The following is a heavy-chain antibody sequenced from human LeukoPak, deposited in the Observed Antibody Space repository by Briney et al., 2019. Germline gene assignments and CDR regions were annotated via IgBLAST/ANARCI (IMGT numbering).Heavy chain of an antibody. CDR3: ARNARGPGDF. D-gene: IGHD2-2*01. CDR2: IKQDGSEK. J-gene: IGHJ4*02. CDR1: GFTFSRYA. V-gene: IGHV3-7*01. Sequence: PGGSLRLSCAASGFTFSRYAMSWVRQAPGKGLEWVANIKQDGSEKYYVDSVKGRFTISRDNAKKLVYLQMNSLRAEDTAIYYCARNARGPGDFWGQGTVVTVSS.